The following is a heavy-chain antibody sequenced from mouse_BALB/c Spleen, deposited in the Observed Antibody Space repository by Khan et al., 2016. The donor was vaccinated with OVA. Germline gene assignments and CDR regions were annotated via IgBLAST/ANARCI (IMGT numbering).Heavy chain of an antibody. V-gene: IGHV2-3*01. Sequence: QVQLQQSGPGLVAPSQSLSITCNVSGFSLTSYGVSWVRQPPGKGLEWLGVIWGDGSTNYHSALKSRLSISKDNSKSQVFLKLHSLQTDDTATYYCAKWGNSYYAMDYWGQGTSVTVSS. CDR1: GFSLTSYG. CDR2: IWGDGST. D-gene: IGHD2-1*01. J-gene: IGHJ4*01. CDR3: AKWGNSYYAMDY.